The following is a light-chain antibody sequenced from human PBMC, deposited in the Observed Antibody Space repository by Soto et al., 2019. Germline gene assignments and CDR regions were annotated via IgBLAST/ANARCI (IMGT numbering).Light chain of an antibody. V-gene: IGKV3-15*01. J-gene: IGKJ2*01. CDR1: QSVSSN. CDR3: QHYSGWPPV. CDR2: QTS. Sequence: EIVMTQSPVTLSVSPGERATLSCRASQSVSSNVAWYQQKPGQAPRLLIYQTSARATGIPGRFSGSGSGTDFTLTINNLQSEDFALYYCQHYSGWPPVFGRGTKVEIK.